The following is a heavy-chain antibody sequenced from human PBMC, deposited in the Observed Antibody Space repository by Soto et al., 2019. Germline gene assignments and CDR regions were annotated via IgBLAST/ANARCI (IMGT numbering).Heavy chain of an antibody. D-gene: IGHD6-19*01. CDR1: GYTLTELS. V-gene: IGHV1-24*01. J-gene: IGHJ5*02. CDR3: ATDLYRSGWFDRALRDRINGWFDP. CDR2: FDPEDGET. Sequence: ASVKVSCKVSGYTLTELSMHWVRQAPGKGIEWMGGFDPEDGETIYAQKFQGRVTMTEDTSTDTAYMELSSLRSKDTAVYYCATDLYRSGWFDRALRDRINGWFDPWG.